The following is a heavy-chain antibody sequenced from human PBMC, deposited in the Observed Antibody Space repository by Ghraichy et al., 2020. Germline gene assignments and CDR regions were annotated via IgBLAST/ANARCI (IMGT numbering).Heavy chain of an antibody. CDR3: AKDARDIVVVPAATDY. D-gene: IGHD2-2*01. CDR1: GFTFSSYA. V-gene: IGHV3-23*01. J-gene: IGHJ4*02. CDR2: ISGSGGST. Sequence: GGSLRLSCAASGFTFSSYAMSWVRQAPGKGLEWVSAISGSGGSTYYADSVKGRFTISRDNSKNTLYLQMNSLRAEDTAVYYCAKDARDIVVVPAATDYWGQGTLVTVSS.